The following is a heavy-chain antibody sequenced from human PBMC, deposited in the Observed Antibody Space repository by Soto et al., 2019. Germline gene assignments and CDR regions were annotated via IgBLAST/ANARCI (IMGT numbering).Heavy chain of an antibody. D-gene: IGHD4-17*01. V-gene: IGHV1-18*01. Sequence: QVQLVQSGAEVKKPGASVKVSCRASGYTFTNYGVSWVRQAPGQGLEWMGWISGYNSNTKYAHKVQGRVTMTIDTSTSTAYVELRSLRSDDTAVYYCARDIGVSDNGDYVDYWGQGTRVTVSS. J-gene: IGHJ4*02. CDR3: ARDIGVSDNGDYVDY. CDR2: ISGYNSNT. CDR1: GYTFTNYG.